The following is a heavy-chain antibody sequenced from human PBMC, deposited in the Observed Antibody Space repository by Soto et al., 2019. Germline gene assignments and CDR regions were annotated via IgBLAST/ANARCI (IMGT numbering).Heavy chain of an antibody. CDR3: ARGELGIVRSYWYFDL. V-gene: IGHV3-13*04. D-gene: IGHD7-27*01. J-gene: IGHJ2*01. Sequence: EVQLVESGGGLVQPGGSLRLSCAASGFTFSSYDMHWVRQATGKGLEWVSAIGTAGDTYYPGSVKGRFTISREVAKNSLYIQMNSLRAGATAVYYCARGELGIVRSYWYFDLWGRGTLVTVSS. CDR2: IGTAGDT. CDR1: GFTFSSYD.